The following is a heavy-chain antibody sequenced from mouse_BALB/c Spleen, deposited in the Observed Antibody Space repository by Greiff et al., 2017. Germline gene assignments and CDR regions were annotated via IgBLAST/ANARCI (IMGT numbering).Heavy chain of an antibody. D-gene: IGHD2-1*01. V-gene: IGHV14-3*02. CDR1: GFNIKDTY. CDR2: IDPANGNT. Sequence: VQLKQSGAELVKPGASVKLSCTASGFNIKDTYMHWVKQRPEQGLEWIGRIDPANGNTKYDPKFQGKATITADTSSNTAYLQLSSLTSEDTAVYYCARSLIYYPFDYWGQGTTLTVSS. CDR3: ARSLIYYPFDY. J-gene: IGHJ2*01.